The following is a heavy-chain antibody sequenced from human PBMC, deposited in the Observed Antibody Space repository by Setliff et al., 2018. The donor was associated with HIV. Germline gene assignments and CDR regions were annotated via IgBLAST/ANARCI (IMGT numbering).Heavy chain of an antibody. CDR3: ARSLREYSYGSPDY. CDR1: GYRFTGFA. Sequence: RASVKVSCKASGYRFTGFAIHWVRQAPGQRFEWMGWINAGTGNTKYSQKFQDRVTISRDIHANTAYMELSSLRSEDTAIYYCARSLREYSYGSPDYWGPGTLVTAPQ. CDR2: INAGTGNT. J-gene: IGHJ4*02. V-gene: IGHV1-3*01. D-gene: IGHD5-18*01.